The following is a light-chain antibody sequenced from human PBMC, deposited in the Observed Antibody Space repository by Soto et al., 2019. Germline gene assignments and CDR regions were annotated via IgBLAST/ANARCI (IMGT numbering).Light chain of an antibody. Sequence: EILLTQSPGTLSLSPGERATLSCRASQSVSSSYLAWYQQKPGQAPRLLIYGASTRATGLPARFSGSGSGTEFTLIISSLQSEDSAVYYCQQYDNWPITFGQGTKVDIK. CDR1: QSVSSSY. CDR3: QQYDNWPIT. V-gene: IGKV3-15*01. J-gene: IGKJ1*01. CDR2: GAS.